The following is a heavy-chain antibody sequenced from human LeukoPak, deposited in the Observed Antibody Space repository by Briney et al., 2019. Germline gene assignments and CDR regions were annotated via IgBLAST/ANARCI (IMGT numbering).Heavy chain of an antibody. CDR2: ISDVGTTI. V-gene: IGHV3-48*03. J-gene: IGHJ3*01. CDR3: AREYMIT. D-gene: IGHD3-16*01. CDR1: GFAFSSHE. Sequence: PGGSLRLSCAASGFAFSSHEMNWVRQARGKGLEWVSYISDVGTTIYYADSVKGRFTISRDNAKNSLYLQMNSLRAEDTAVYYCAREYMITWGQGTMVTVSS.